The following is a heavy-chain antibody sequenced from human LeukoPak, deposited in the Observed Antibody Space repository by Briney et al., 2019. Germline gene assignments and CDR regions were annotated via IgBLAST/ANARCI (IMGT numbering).Heavy chain of an antibody. CDR2: IYYSGST. J-gene: IGHJ4*02. CDR1: GGSISSGGYY. D-gene: IGHD2-8*01. Sequence: SETLSLTCTVSGGSISSGGYYWSWIRQHPGKGLEWIGYIYYSGSTYYNPSLKSRVTISVDTSKNQFSLKLSSVTAADTAVYYCARDGCTNGVCYYGYWGQGTLVTVSS. CDR3: ARDGCTNGVCYYGY. V-gene: IGHV4-31*03.